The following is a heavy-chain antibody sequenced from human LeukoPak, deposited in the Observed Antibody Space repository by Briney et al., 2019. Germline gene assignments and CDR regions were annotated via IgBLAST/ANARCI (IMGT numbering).Heavy chain of an antibody. J-gene: IGHJ4*02. CDR3: ARGLYNWNYVYVY. CDR2: IYSSGGT. V-gene: IGHV4-59*01. D-gene: IGHD1-7*01. CDR1: GASISSYF. Sequence: SEALSLTCTVSGASISSYFWSWIRQPPGKGLEWIGYIYSSGGTNYNPSLKSRVAMSVDTSKNQFSLKLSSVTAADTAVYYCARGLYNWNYVYVYWGQGTLVTVSS.